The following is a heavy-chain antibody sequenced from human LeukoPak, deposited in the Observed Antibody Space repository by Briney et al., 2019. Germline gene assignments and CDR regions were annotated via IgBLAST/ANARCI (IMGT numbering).Heavy chain of an antibody. CDR2: VYTSGST. CDR3: ARGGARDYYGSGSYYLDY. Sequence: SETLSLTCTVSGGSISNDNYSWSWIRQPAGKGLEWIGRVYTSGSTNYNPSLKSRVTISVDTSKNQFSLKLSSVTAADTAVYYCARGGARDYYGSGSYYLDYWGQGTLVTVSS. D-gene: IGHD3-10*01. J-gene: IGHJ4*02. CDR1: GGSISNDNYS. V-gene: IGHV4-61*02.